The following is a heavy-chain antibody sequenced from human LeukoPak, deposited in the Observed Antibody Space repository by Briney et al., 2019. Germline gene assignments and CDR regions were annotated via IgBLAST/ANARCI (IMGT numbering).Heavy chain of an antibody. Sequence: GGSLRLSCAASGLSISNYGMHWVRQAPGKGLEWVAVISYDGSNKYYADSVKGRFTISRDNSKNTLYLQMNSLRAEDTAVYYCARLDCGGDCSNYYFDYWGQGTLVTVSS. V-gene: IGHV3-30*03. D-gene: IGHD2-21*02. J-gene: IGHJ4*02. CDR3: ARLDCGGDCSNYYFDY. CDR1: GLSISNYG. CDR2: ISYDGSNK.